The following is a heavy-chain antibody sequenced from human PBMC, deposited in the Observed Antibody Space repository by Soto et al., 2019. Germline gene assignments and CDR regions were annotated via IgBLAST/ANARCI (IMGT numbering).Heavy chain of an antibody. CDR2: ISSSGSTI. CDR3: ARAINRAGDYMDV. V-gene: IGHV3-48*03. Sequence: GGSLRLSCAASGFTFSSYEMNWVRQAPGKGLEWVSYISSSGSTIYYADSVKGRFTISRDNAKNSLYLQMNSPRAEDTAVYYCARAINRAGDYMDVWGKGTTVTVSS. J-gene: IGHJ6*03. CDR1: GFTFSSYE. D-gene: IGHD3-10*01.